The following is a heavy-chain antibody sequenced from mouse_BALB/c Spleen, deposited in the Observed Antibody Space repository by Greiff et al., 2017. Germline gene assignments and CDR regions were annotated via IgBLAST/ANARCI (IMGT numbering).Heavy chain of an antibody. V-gene: IGHV5-12-2*01. CDR2: ISNGGGST. CDR3: ATTTARAMDY. D-gene: IGHD1-2*01. Sequence: EVQVVESGGGLVQPGGSLKLSCAASGFTFSSYTMSWVRQTPEKRLEWVAYISNGGGSTYYPDTVKGRFTISRDNAKNTLYLQMSSLKSEDTAMYYCATTTARAMDYWGQGTSVTVSS. CDR1: GFTFSSYT. J-gene: IGHJ4*01.